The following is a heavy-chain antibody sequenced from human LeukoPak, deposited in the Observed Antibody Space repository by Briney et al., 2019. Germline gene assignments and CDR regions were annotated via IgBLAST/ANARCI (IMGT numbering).Heavy chain of an antibody. CDR1: GGSISSYY. Sequence: SETLSLTCTVSGGSISSYYWSWIRQPPGKGLEWIGEINHSGSTNYNPSLKSRVTISVDTSKNQFSLKLSSVTAADTAVYYCARQKRDWYFDLWGRGTLVTVSS. V-gene: IGHV4-34*01. CDR2: INHSGST. J-gene: IGHJ2*01. CDR3: ARQKRDWYFDL.